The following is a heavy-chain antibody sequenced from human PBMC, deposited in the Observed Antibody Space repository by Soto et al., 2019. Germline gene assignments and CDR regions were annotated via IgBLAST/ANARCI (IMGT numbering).Heavy chain of an antibody. Sequence: TLSLTCTVSGGSISSGDYYWSWIRQPPGKGLEWIGYIYYSGSTYYNPSLKSRVTISVDTSKNQFSLKLSSVTAADTAVYYCARDAYCGGDCKGPYNWFDPWGQGTLVTVCS. CDR1: GGSISSGDYY. J-gene: IGHJ5*02. D-gene: IGHD2-21*02. V-gene: IGHV4-30-4*01. CDR3: ARDAYCGGDCKGPYNWFDP. CDR2: IYYSGST.